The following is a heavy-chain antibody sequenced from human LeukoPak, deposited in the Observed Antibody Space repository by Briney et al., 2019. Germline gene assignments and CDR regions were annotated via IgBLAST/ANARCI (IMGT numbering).Heavy chain of an antibody. D-gene: IGHD3-10*01. Sequence: GGSLRLSCAASGFTISSNYMNWVCQAPGKGLDWVSVISDGGSTYYADSVRGRFTISRDNSKNTLFLQMNSLRVEDTAVYYCARGVFNWGQGTLVTVSS. V-gene: IGHV3-53*01. CDR2: ISDGGST. CDR1: GFTISSNY. CDR3: ARGVFN. J-gene: IGHJ4*02.